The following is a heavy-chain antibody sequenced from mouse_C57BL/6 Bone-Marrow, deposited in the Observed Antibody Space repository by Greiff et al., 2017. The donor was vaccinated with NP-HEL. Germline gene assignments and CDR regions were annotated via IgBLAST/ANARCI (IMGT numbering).Heavy chain of an antibody. Sequence: QVQLQQPGAELVRPGSSVKLSCKASGYTFTSYWMDWVKQRPGQGLEWIGNIYPSDSETHYNQKFKDKATLTVDKSSSTAYMQLSSLTSEDSAVYYCARRGAYYSNYWAWFAYWGQGTLVTVSA. CDR2: IYPSDSET. V-gene: IGHV1-61*01. CDR3: ARRGAYYSNYWAWFAY. CDR1: GYTFTSYW. D-gene: IGHD2-5*01. J-gene: IGHJ3*01.